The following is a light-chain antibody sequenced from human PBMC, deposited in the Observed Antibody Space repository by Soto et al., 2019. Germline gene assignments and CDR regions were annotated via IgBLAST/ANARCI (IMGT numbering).Light chain of an antibody. CDR3: CSYAGSSTNYV. CDR2: SVT. CDR1: NSDVGGYNS. V-gene: IGLV2-11*01. J-gene: IGLJ1*01. Sequence: QSALTQPRSVSGSPGQSVTISCSGTNSDVGGYNSVAWYQQKPGEAPKLLLYSVTKRPSGVPDRFSGSKSGNMASLIISGLQAEDEADYSCCSYAGSSTNYVFGTGTKLTVL.